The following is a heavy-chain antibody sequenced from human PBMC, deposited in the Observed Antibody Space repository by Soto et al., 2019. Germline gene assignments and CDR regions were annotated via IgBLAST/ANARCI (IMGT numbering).Heavy chain of an antibody. D-gene: IGHD6-13*01. CDR2: IYTSGRT. Sequence: SETLSLTCTVSGSTIRSYYWSWSRQPAGKGLGWSGRIYTSGRTNYNPYLKSRVTMSVDTSNDQFSLKLSSGTAADTAVYYCARDQGVAAAGITWFDPWGQGSLVTVSS. CDR3: ARDQGVAAAGITWFDP. V-gene: IGHV4-4*07. J-gene: IGHJ5*02. CDR1: GSTIRSYY.